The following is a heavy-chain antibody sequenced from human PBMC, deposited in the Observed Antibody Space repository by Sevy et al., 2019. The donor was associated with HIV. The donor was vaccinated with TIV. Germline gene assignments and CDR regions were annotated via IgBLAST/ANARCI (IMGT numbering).Heavy chain of an antibody. Sequence: GGSLRLSCAASGFTFSSYAMSWVRQAPGKGLEWVSDFSGSGGSTYYADSVKGRFTISRDNSKNTLYLQMNSLRAEDTAVYYCAKESNDVVLMVYATGGAFDIWGQGTMVTVSS. D-gene: IGHD2-8*01. CDR2: FSGSGGST. CDR1: GFTFSSYA. V-gene: IGHV3-23*01. J-gene: IGHJ3*02. CDR3: AKESNDVVLMVYATGGAFDI.